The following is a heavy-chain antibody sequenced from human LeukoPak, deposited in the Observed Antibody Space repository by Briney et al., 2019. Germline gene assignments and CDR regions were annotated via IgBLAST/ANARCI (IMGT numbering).Heavy chain of an antibody. V-gene: IGHV4-59*01. CDR1: GGSISSYY. CDR2: IYYSGST. CDR3: ARNLGVKTSVQLPWFDP. D-gene: IGHD1-1*01. J-gene: IGHJ5*02. Sequence: PSETLSLTCTVSGGSISSYYWSWIRQSPGKGLEWIGYIYYSGSTNYNPSLKSRVTISVDTSKNQFSLKLSSVTAADTAVYYCARNLGVKTSVQLPWFDPWGQGTLVTVSS.